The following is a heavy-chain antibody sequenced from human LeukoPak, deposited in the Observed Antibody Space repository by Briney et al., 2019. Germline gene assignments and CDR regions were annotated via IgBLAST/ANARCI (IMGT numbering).Heavy chain of an antibody. D-gene: IGHD5-18*01. Sequence: GGSLRLSCAASGFTFSSYSMNWVRQAPGKGLEWVSSISSSSSYIYYADSVKGRFTISRDNAKNSLYLQMNSLRAEDTAVYYCARGGVYSYGQYYYYGMDVWAKGPRSPSPQ. CDR1: GFTFSSYS. V-gene: IGHV3-21*01. J-gene: IGHJ6*04. CDR3: ARGGVYSYGQYYYYGMDV. CDR2: ISSSSSYI.